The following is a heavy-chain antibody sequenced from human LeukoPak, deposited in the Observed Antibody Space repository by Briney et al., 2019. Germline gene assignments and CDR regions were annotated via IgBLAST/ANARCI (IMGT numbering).Heavy chain of an antibody. CDR2: INTNTGNA. CDR3: ARPMGRYYYYGMDV. Sequence: ASVKVSCKASGYTFTSYAINWVRQAPGQGLEWMGWINTNTGNAAYAQGLTGRSVFYLDTSVSTAYLEISSLKAEDTAVYYCARPMGRYYYYGMDVWGQGTTVTVS. J-gene: IGHJ6*02. V-gene: IGHV7-4-1*02. CDR1: GYTFTSYA. D-gene: IGHD3-16*01.